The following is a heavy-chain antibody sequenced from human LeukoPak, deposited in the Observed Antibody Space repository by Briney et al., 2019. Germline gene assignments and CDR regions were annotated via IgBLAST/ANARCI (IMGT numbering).Heavy chain of an antibody. D-gene: IGHD3-3*01. CDR3: ARDLHDFWSGYYEPFDY. V-gene: IGHV3-48*03. J-gene: IGHJ4*02. Sequence: PGGSLRLSCAASGFTFSSYEMNWVRQAPGKGLEWVSYISSSGSTIYYADSVKGRFTISRDNAKNSLYLQMNSLRAEDTAVYYCARDLHDFWSGYYEPFDYWGQGTLVTVSS. CDR1: GFTFSSYE. CDR2: ISSSGSTI.